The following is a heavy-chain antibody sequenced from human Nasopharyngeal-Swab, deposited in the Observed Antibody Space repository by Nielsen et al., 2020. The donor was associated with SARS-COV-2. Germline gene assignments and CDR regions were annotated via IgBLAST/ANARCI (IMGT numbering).Heavy chain of an antibody. CDR2: INHSGST. CDR3: ARGVLGYCSSTSCYGGFYYYYGMDV. CDR1: GGSFSGYY. J-gene: IGHJ6*02. Sequence: SETLSLTCAVYGGSFSGYYWSWIRQPPGKGLEWNGEINHSGSTNYNPSLKSRVTISVDTSKNQFSLNLSSVTAADTAVYYCARGVLGYCSSTSCYGGFYYYYGMDVWGQGTTVTVSS. V-gene: IGHV4-34*01. D-gene: IGHD2-2*01.